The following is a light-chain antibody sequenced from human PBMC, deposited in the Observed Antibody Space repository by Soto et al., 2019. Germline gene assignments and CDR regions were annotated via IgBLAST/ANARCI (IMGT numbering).Light chain of an antibody. CDR3: ISYTSGTSPYV. Sequence: QLVLTQPASVSGSPGQSITISCTGTSSDVGGYNYVSWYQHHPGKAPKLIIYEVTNRPSGVSNRFSGSKSGNTASLTISGLQAEDESDYYCISYTSGTSPYVFGTGTKVTVL. V-gene: IGLV2-14*01. J-gene: IGLJ1*01. CDR1: SSDVGGYNY. CDR2: EVT.